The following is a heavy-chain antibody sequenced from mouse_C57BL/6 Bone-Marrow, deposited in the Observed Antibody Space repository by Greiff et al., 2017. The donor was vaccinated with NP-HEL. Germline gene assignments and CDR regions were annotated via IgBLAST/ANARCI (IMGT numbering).Heavy chain of an antibody. CDR1: GFNIKDDY. CDR2: IDPENGDT. Sequence: EVQGVESGAELVRPGASVKLSCTASGFNIKDDYMHWVKQRPEQGLEWIGWIDPENGDTEYASKFQGKATITADTSSNTAYLQLSSLTAEDTAVYYCTTGRPAWFAYWGQGTLVTVSA. CDR3: TTGRPAWFAY. J-gene: IGHJ3*01. V-gene: IGHV14-4*01.